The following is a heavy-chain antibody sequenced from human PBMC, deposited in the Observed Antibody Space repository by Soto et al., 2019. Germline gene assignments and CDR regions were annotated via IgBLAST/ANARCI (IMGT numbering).Heavy chain of an antibody. Sequence: QVQLVQSGAEVKKPGASVKVSCKASGYTFTGYYMHWVRQAPGRGLEWMGWINPNSGGTNYAQKFQGRVTITADKSTSTAYMELSSLRSEDTAVYYCARVFAALGGYYYGMDVWGQGTTVTVSS. CDR2: INPNSGGT. CDR1: GYTFTGYY. V-gene: IGHV1-2*02. J-gene: IGHJ6*02. D-gene: IGHD3-3*02. CDR3: ARVFAALGGYYYGMDV.